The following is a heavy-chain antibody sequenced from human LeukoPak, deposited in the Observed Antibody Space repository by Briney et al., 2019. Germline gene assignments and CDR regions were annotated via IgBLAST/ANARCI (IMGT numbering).Heavy chain of an antibody. D-gene: IGHD3-10*01. CDR1: GYTFINYG. CDR2: ISAYDGNT. CDR3: ARLDYASGSYYNAPLDY. Sequence: ASVKVSCKASGYTFINYGISWVRQAPGQGLEWMAWISAYDGNTNFAQKFQGRVTMTTDTSTNTAYMELRSLRSDDTAVYYCARLDYASGSYYNAPLDYWGQGTLVTVSS. V-gene: IGHV1-18*01. J-gene: IGHJ4*02.